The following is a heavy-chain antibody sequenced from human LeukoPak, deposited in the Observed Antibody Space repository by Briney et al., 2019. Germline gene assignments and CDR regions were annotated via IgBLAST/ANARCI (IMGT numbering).Heavy chain of an antibody. CDR2: IYTSGST. CDR3: ARVEYDSSGYYPDY. V-gene: IGHV4-61*02. Sequence: SQTLSLTCTVSGGSISSGSYYWSWIRQPAGKGLEWIGRIYTSGSTNYNPSLKSRVTISVDTSKNQFSLKLSSVTAADTAVYYCARVEYDSSGYYPDYWGQGTLVTVSS. J-gene: IGHJ4*02. CDR1: GGSISSGSYY. D-gene: IGHD3-22*01.